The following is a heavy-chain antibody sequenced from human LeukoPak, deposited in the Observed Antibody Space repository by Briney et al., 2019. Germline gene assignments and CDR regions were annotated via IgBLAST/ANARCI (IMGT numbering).Heavy chain of an antibody. CDR1: GFTFSSYG. Sequence: PGRSLRLSCAASGFTFSSYGMHWVRQAPGKGLEWVAVISYDGSNRYYADSVKGRFTISRDKSKNTLYLQMNSLRAEDTAVYYCAKDQDTAMVPYDASDIWGQGTMVTVSS. CDR2: ISYDGSNR. V-gene: IGHV3-30*18. J-gene: IGHJ3*02. CDR3: AKDQDTAMVPYDASDI. D-gene: IGHD5-18*01.